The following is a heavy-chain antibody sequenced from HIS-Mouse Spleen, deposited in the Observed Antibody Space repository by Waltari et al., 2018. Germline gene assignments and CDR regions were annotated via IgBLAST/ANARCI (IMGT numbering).Heavy chain of an antibody. V-gene: IGHV1-69*18. D-gene: IGHD2-21*01. CDR2: IIPIFGTP. J-gene: IGHJ4*02. CDR1: GGTFSSYA. CDR3: ARARRITDHIYDY. Sequence: QVQLVQSGAEVKKPGSSVKVSCKASGGTFSSYAIRWVRQARGQGLEWRGSIIPIFGTPNTAHKFKCRVTITADESTSTAYMELSSLRSEDTAVYYCARARRITDHIYDYWGQGTLVTVSS.